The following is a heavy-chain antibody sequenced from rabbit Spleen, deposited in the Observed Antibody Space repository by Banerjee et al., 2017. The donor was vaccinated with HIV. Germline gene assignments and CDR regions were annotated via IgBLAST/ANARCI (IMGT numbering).Heavy chain of an antibody. CDR2: INAATGKP. J-gene: IGHJ4*01. CDR3: ARDLVGVIGWNFYL. CDR1: GIDFSRHYD. V-gene: IGHV1S45*01. D-gene: IGHD1-1*01. Sequence: QEQLVESGGGLVQPEGSLTLTCKASGIDFSRHYDMCWVRQAPGKGLEWVACINAATGKPVYATWAKGRFTISRTSSTTVTLRMTSVTAADTATYFCARDLVGVIGWNFYLWGPGTLVTVS.